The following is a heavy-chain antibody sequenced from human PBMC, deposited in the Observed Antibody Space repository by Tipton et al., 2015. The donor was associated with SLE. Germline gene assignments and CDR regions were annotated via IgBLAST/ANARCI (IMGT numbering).Heavy chain of an antibody. CDR3: ARGLTTVTTAFDY. CDR1: GGSISSGSYY. J-gene: IGHJ4*02. Sequence: GLVKPSETLSLTCTVSGGSISSGSYYWSWIRQPAGKGLEWIGYIYYSGSTNYNPSLKSRVTISVDTSKNQFSLKLSSVTAADTAVYYCARGLTTVTTAFDYWGQGTLVTVSS. CDR2: IYYSGST. D-gene: IGHD4-17*01. V-gene: IGHV4-61*10.